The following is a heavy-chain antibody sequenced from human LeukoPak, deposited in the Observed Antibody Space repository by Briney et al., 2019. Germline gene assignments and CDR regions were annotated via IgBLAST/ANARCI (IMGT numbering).Heavy chain of an antibody. CDR2: INTNTGNP. D-gene: IGHD2-2*01. V-gene: IGHV7-4-1*02. J-gene: IGHJ1*01. CDR1: GYTFTSYG. CDR3: ARTLGYCSSTSCYQYFQH. Sequence: ASVKVSCKASGYTFTSYGISWVRQAPGQGLEWMGWINTNTGNPTYAQGFTGRFVFSLDTSVSTAYLQISSLKAEDTAVYYCARTLGYCSSTSCYQYFQHWGQGTLVTVSS.